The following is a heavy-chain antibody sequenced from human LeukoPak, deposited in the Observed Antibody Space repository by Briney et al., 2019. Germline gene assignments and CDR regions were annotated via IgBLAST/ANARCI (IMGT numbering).Heavy chain of an antibody. Sequence: GGSLRLSCAASGFTFSSYWMHWVRQAPGKGLVWVSRINSDGSSTSYADSVKGRFTISRDNAKNTLYLQMNSLRAEDTAVYYCARDRDRFWNDANDAFDIWGQGTMVTVSP. CDR2: INSDGSST. V-gene: IGHV3-74*01. CDR1: GFTFSSYW. J-gene: IGHJ3*02. D-gene: IGHD1-1*01. CDR3: ARDRDRFWNDANDAFDI.